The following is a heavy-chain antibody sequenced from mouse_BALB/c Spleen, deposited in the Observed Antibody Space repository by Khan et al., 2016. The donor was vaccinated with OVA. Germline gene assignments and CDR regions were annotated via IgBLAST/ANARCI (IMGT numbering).Heavy chain of an antibody. D-gene: IGHD1-1*01. CDR1: GYSITSGYV. J-gene: IGHJ4*01. CDR3: ARKNYYGYAMDY. V-gene: IGHV3-2*02. Sequence: EVELVESGPGLVKPSQSLSLTCTVTGYSITSGYVWNWNRQFPGNKLEWMGYISYSGSTSYNQSLRSRISINRDTSKNQFFLQLNSLTTEDTATYYCARKNYYGYAMDYLGQGISVTFSS. CDR2: ISYSGST.